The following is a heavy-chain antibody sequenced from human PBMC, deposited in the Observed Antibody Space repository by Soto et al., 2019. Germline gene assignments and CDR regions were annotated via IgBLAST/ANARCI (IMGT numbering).Heavy chain of an antibody. J-gene: IGHJ6*02. Sequence: SETLSLTCTVSGGSISSSSYYWGWIRQPPGKGLEWIGSIYYSGSTYYNPSLKSRVTISVDTSKNQFSLKLSSVTAADTAVYYCARHSGYDFWSGYPGSYYYYGMDVWGQGTTVTVPS. CDR1: GGSISSSSYY. D-gene: IGHD3-3*01. V-gene: IGHV4-39*01. CDR2: IYYSGST. CDR3: ARHSGYDFWSGYPGSYYYYGMDV.